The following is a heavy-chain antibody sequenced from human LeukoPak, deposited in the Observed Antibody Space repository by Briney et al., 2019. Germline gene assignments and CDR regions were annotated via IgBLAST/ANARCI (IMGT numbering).Heavy chain of an antibody. D-gene: IGHD6-6*01. CDR1: GFTISYNY. J-gene: IGHJ5*02. CDR2: IYSNTSA. Sequence: PGGSLGLSCAASGFTISYNYMSWVRQAPGKGLQWVSVIYSNTSAYYADSVKGRFTISRHNSKNTLYLQMTSLRAEDTAVYYCARDIPVDSRSSVPKPVRDSWGQGTLVTVSS. V-gene: IGHV3-53*04. CDR3: ARDIPVDSRSSVPKPVRDS.